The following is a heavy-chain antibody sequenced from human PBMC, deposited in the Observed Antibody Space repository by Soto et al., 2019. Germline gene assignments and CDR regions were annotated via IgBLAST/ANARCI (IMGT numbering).Heavy chain of an antibody. Sequence: QVQLVQSGAEVKKPGSSVKVSCKASGGTFDICGFNWARQAPGQGLEWMGTIIPIFGTADYAQKFEGRVSITGDKSTRTAYMELRSLTSEDTAMYYCARGGIHYYDSSGHAFDYWGQGTLITVSS. CDR2: IIPIFGTA. CDR3: ARGGIHYYDSSGHAFDY. J-gene: IGHJ4*02. CDR1: GGTFDICG. D-gene: IGHD3-22*01. V-gene: IGHV1-69*06.